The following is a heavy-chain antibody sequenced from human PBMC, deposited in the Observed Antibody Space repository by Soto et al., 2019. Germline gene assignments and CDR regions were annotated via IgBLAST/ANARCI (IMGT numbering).Heavy chain of an antibody. D-gene: IGHD2-21*02. CDR2: INPQNGNI. CDR3: ARGSFDTVTHYRFDN. Sequence: ASVKVSCKASGYTFTSYGITWVRQAPGQGLEWMGWINPQNGNINYAQKFQGRVTLTTDTVTNTAYMEVRSLRSDDTAVYYCARGSFDTVTHYRFDNWGQGVLVTVSS. J-gene: IGHJ5*02. CDR1: GYTFTSYG. V-gene: IGHV1-18*01.